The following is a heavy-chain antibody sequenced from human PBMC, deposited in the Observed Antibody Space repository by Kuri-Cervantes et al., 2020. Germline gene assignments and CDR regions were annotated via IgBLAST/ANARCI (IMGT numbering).Heavy chain of an antibody. Sequence: GESLKISCAASGFTFSDYYMSWIRQAPGKGLEWVSVIYSGGSTYYADSVKGRFTISRDNSKNTLYLQMNSLRAEDTAVYYCARIVPVMGGHFDYWGQGTLVTVSS. V-gene: IGHV3-53*01. D-gene: IGHD2-8*01. CDR2: IYSGGST. CDR3: ARIVPVMGGHFDY. J-gene: IGHJ4*02. CDR1: GFTFSDYY.